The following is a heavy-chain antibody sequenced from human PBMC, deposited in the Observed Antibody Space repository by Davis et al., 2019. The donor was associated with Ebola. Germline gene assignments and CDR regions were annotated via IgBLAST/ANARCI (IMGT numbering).Heavy chain of an antibody. Sequence: ASVKVSCKASGYTFTAYYLHWVRQAPGQGLEWVGWISPSSGDTNYAQKFQGRVTMTRDTSINTAYMELSSLRSEDTAVYYCARVIGSVTAAKGWFDPWGQGTLVTVSS. J-gene: IGHJ5*02. CDR1: GYTFTAYY. CDR2: ISPSSGDT. CDR3: ARVIGSVTAAKGWFDP. V-gene: IGHV1-2*02. D-gene: IGHD2-2*01.